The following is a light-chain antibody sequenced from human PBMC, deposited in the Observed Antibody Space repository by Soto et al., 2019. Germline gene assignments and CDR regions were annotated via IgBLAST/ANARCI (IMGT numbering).Light chain of an antibody. CDR3: QQYDRSPET. J-gene: IGKJ3*01. Sequence: ELVLTQSPGTLSLSPGERATLSCRASQSISSGGLAWYQQKPGQAPRLPIYGASSRATGIPDRFSGRGSGTDFTLTINTLEPEDFAVYFCQQYDRSPETFGPGTKVDIK. CDR1: QSISSGG. CDR2: GAS. V-gene: IGKV3-20*01.